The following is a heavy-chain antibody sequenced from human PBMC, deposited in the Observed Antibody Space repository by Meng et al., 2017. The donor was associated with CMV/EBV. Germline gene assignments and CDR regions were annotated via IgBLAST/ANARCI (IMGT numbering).Heavy chain of an antibody. CDR2: ISPGDSDT. CDR3: ARLGEGYCSSTSCYIVRQNWFDP. CDR1: GYSFTSYW. D-gene: IGHD2-2*02. J-gene: IGHJ5*02. V-gene: IGHV5-51*01. Sequence: GESLKISCKGSGYSFTSYWLGGVRQMPGKGLEWLGIISPGDSDTRYSPSFQGQVTISADKSISTAYLQWSSLKASDTAMYYCARLGEGYCSSTSCYIVRQNWFDPWGQGTLVTVSS.